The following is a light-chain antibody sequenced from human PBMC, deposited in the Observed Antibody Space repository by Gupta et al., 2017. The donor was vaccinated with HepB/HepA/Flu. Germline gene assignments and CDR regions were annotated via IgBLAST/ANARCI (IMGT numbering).Light chain of an antibody. CDR2: AAS. CDR3: QQSYHTRS. Sequence: DIQMTQSPSSLSASVGDRVTISCRASQTISNYLNWYQQKPGKAPKVLIYAASNWQSGVPSRFSGSGSGTDFTLTSNRRQPEDVGTYYGQQSYHTRSFGQGTKVEI. V-gene: IGKV1-39*01. CDR1: QTISNY. J-gene: IGKJ1*01.